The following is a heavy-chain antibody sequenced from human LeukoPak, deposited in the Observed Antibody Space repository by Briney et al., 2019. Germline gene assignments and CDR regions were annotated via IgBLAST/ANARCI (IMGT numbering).Heavy chain of an antibody. Sequence: GGSLRRSCVASGFTLSSYSMNWVRQAPGKGLEWVSYISDTGSTIAYADSVKGRFTMSRDEAKNSPHLQMNSLREEDTAVYYCTRRSDSWGQGVLVTVSS. CDR1: GFTLSSYS. V-gene: IGHV3-48*02. J-gene: IGHJ4*02. CDR3: TRRSDS. CDR2: ISDTGSTI.